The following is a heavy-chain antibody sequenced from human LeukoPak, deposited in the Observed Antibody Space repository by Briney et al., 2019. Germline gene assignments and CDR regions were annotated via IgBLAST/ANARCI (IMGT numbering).Heavy chain of an antibody. CDR2: IKQDGGEK. Sequence: GGSLRLSCAASGFTFSDYWMSWVRQAPGKGLEWVANIKQDGGEKYYVDSVKGRFTISRDNSKNTLYLQMNSLRAEDTALYYCAKDTSRDPKNYFDYWGQGTLVTVSS. J-gene: IGHJ4*02. V-gene: IGHV3-7*03. CDR3: AKDTSRDPKNYFDY. CDR1: GFTFSDYW.